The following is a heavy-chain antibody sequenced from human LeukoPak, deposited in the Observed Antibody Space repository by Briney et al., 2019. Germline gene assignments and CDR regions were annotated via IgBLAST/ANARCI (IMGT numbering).Heavy chain of an antibody. Sequence: TGGSLRLSCVAPGFTFGDYAMHWVRQVPGKGLEWVPGIRWNSGSIGYADPVKGRFTISRDNAKNSLYLQMDSLRAEDMALYYCAKDSSPGYCDRTDCYYGYYFDYWGQGTLVTVSS. CDR1: GFTFGDYA. CDR2: IRWNSGSI. CDR3: AKDSSPGYCDRTDCYYGYYFDY. J-gene: IGHJ4*02. D-gene: IGHD2-2*01. V-gene: IGHV3-9*03.